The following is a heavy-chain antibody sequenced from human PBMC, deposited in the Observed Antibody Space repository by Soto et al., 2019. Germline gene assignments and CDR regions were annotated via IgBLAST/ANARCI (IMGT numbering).Heavy chain of an antibody. CDR1: GFTFSGSA. CDR3: TSQNDYSTPAVM. V-gene: IGHV3-73*01. Sequence: GGSLRLSCAASGFTFSGSAMHWVRQASGKGLEWVGRIRSKAHGYVTIYAASVKGRFTISRDDSKNTAYLQMNSLKTEDTALYYCTSQNDYSTPAVMWGQGTLVTVSS. J-gene: IGHJ4*02. CDR2: IRSKAHGYVT. D-gene: IGHD4-4*01.